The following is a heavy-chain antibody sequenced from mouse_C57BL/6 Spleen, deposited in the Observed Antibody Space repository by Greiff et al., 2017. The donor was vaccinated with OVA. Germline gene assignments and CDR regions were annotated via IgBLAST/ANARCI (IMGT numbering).Heavy chain of an antibody. J-gene: IGHJ2*01. V-gene: IGHV1-15*01. CDR3: TRESNSYYFDY. Sequence: QVQLKQSGAELVRPGASVTLSCKASGYTFTDYEMHWVKQTPVHGLEWIGAIDPETGGTAYNQKFKGKAILTADKSSSTAYMELRSLTSEDSAVYYCTRESNSYYFDYWGQGTTLTVSS. CDR2: IDPETGGT. CDR1: GYTFTDYE. D-gene: IGHD2-5*01.